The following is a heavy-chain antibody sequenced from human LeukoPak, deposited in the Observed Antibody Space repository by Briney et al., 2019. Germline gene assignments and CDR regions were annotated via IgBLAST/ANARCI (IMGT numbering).Heavy chain of an antibody. CDR3: ASHIAVAGKSAFDI. CDR1: GYTFTGYY. V-gene: IGHV1-2*02. J-gene: IGHJ3*02. CDR2: INPNSGGT. D-gene: IGHD6-19*01. Sequence: ASVKVSCKASGYTFTGYYMHWVRQTPGQGLEWMGWINPNSGGTNYAQKFQGRVTMTRDTSISTAYMELSRLRSDDTAVYYCASHIAVAGKSAFDIWGQGTMVTVSS.